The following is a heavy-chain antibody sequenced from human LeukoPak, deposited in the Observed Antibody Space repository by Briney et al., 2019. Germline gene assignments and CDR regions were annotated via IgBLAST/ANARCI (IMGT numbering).Heavy chain of an antibody. D-gene: IGHD2-15*01. V-gene: IGHV3-15*01. CDR3: TREDIVVVVAATGAFDI. CDR1: GFTFSNAW. CDR2: IKSKTDGGTT. Sequence: GESLRLSCAASGFTFSNAWMNWVRQAPGKGLEWVGRIKSKTDGGTTDSAAPVKNRFTISRDDSKNTLYLQMNSLKTEDTAVYYCTREDIVVVVAATGAFDIWGQGTMVAVSS. J-gene: IGHJ3*02.